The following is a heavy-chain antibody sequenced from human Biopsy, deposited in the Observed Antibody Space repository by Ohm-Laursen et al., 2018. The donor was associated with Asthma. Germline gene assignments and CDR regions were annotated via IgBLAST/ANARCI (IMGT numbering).Heavy chain of an antibody. D-gene: IGHD2-2*01. Sequence: SSVKVSCKSLGGTFNTYVIGWVRQAPGQGLEWLGWVNSVFGHTTYPQKFQDRVTITADDSTSTVYMELSRLRSEDTAVYYCARKAGSCISRTCYSLDFWGQGTLVTVSS. CDR1: GGTFNTYV. V-gene: IGHV1-69*01. J-gene: IGHJ4*02. CDR2: VNSVFGHT. CDR3: ARKAGSCISRTCYSLDF.